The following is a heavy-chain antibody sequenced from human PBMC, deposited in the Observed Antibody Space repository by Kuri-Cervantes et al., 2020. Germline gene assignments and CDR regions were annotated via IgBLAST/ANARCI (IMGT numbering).Heavy chain of an antibody. J-gene: IGHJ4*02. D-gene: IGHD5-18*01. CDR3: AGVDTAMALFDY. Sequence: SETLSLTCTVSGGSISSYYWSWIRQPPGKGLEWIGYIYYSGSTNYNPSLKSRVTISVDTSKNQFSLKLSSVTAADTAVYYCAGVDTAMALFDYWGQGTLVTVSS. CDR2: IYYSGST. CDR1: GGSISSYY. V-gene: IGHV4-59*08.